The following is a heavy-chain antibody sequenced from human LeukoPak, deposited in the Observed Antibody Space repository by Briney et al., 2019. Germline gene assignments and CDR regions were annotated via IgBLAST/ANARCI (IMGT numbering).Heavy chain of an antibody. CDR1: GGSISSGGYS. Sequence: SETLSLTCAVSGGSISSGGYSWSWIRQPPGKGLEWIGYIYHSGSTYYNPSLKSRVTISVDRSKNQFSLKLSSVTAADTAVYYCARARLRPYYYGMDVWGQGTTVTVSS. CDR3: ARARLRPYYYGMDV. V-gene: IGHV4-30-2*01. CDR2: IYHSGST. D-gene: IGHD4-17*01. J-gene: IGHJ6*02.